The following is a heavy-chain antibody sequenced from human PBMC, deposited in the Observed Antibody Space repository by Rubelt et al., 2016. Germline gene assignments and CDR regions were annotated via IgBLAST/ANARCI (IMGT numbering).Heavy chain of an antibody. J-gene: IGHJ6*02. V-gene: IGHV3-11*04. Sequence: ISSSGSTIYYADSVKGRFTISRDNAKNSLYLQMNSLRAEDTAVYYCAKDGCSSTSCYGYYYGMDVWGQGTTVTVSS. CDR3: AKDGCSSTSCYGYYYGMDV. D-gene: IGHD2-2*01. CDR2: ISSSGSTI.